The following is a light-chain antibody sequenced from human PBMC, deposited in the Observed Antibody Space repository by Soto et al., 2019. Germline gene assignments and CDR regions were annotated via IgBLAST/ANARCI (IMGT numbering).Light chain of an antibody. Sequence: QTVVTQEPSFSVSPGGTVTLTCGLSSGSVSTSYYPSWHQQTPGQAPRTLIYNTDTRSSGVPDRFSGSILGNKAALTITGAQADDESEYYCMLYMGSVFWVFGGGTKLTVL. CDR2: NTD. J-gene: IGLJ3*02. V-gene: IGLV8-61*01. CDR3: MLYMGSVFWV. CDR1: SGSVSTSYY.